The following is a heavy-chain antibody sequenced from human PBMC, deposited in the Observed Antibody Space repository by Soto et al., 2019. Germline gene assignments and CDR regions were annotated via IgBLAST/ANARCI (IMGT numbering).Heavy chain of an antibody. V-gene: IGHV1-69*13. D-gene: IGHD3-22*01. CDR1: GGTFNKYA. CDR3: ARKFDYDTSGYYYAY. J-gene: IGHJ4*02. CDR2: ITPLFGTP. Sequence: SVKVSCKASGGTFNKYAIDWVRQSTGQGLEWMGGITPLFGTPNYAQRFQGRVTISADEVTSTAYMELRSLRSDDTGVYYCARKFDYDTSGYYYAYWGQGTLVTVSA.